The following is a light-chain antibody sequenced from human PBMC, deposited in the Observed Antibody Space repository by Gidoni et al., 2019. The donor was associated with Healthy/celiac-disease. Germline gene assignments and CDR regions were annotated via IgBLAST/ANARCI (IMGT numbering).Light chain of an antibody. CDR3: QQYGSSPLT. V-gene: IGKV3-20*01. CDR2: GAS. Sequence: DIVLTQSPGTLSLSPGERATLSCRASQSVSSSYLAWYQQKPGQAPRLLIYGASSRATGIPDGFSGSGSGTDFTLTISRLEPEDFAVYYWQQYGSSPLTFGGGTKVEIK. CDR1: QSVSSSY. J-gene: IGKJ4*01.